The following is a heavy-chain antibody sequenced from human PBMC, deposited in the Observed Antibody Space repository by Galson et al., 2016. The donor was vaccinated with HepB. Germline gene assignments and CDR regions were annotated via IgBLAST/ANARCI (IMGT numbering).Heavy chain of an antibody. J-gene: IGHJ4*02. CDR1: GMTFSDSY. D-gene: IGHD3-10*01. CDR2: ISSASATI. CDR3: ANDQKPRGFDY. V-gene: IGHV3-11*01. Sequence: SLRLSCAASGMTFSDSYMSWIRQSPGRGLEWVAYISSASATISYADSVRGRFTISRDNRRRLLFLEMNSLRAEDTALYYCANDQKPRGFDYWGQGTLVTVSS.